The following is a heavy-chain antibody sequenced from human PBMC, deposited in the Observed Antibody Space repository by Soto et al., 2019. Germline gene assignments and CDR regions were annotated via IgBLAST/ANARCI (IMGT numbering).Heavy chain of an antibody. CDR3: ARDSRGYYYGIFDY. Sequence: PSETLSLTCTVSGGSISSCCWSWIRQPPGKRLEWIGYIYYSGSTNYNPSLKSRVTISVDTSKNQFSLKLSSVTAADTAVYYCARDSRGYYYGIFDYWGQGTLVTVSS. J-gene: IGHJ4*02. CDR2: IYYSGST. D-gene: IGHD3-22*01. V-gene: IGHV4-59*01. CDR1: GGSISSCC.